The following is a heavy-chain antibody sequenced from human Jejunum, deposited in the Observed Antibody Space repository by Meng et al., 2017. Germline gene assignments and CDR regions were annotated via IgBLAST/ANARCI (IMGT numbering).Heavy chain of an antibody. D-gene: IGHD1-26*01. Sequence: VQLKDPVPGLVKPPHTLSLTCTVSGDSFNSPDYYWSWIRQPPEKGLEWIGYIYYSGSTYYNPSLKSRVSISGDTSNKQFSLKLTSVTAADTAVYYCARSPYSGSALPFFDYWGQGSLVTVSS. V-gene: IGHV4-30-4*01. J-gene: IGHJ4*02. CDR3: ARSPYSGSALPFFDY. CDR2: IYYSGST. CDR1: GDSFNSPDYY.